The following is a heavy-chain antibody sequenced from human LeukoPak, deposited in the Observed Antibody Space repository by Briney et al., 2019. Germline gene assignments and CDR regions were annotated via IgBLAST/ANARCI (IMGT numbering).Heavy chain of an antibody. J-gene: IGHJ3*02. CDR1: GYSISSGYY. CDR2: IYTSGST. V-gene: IGHV4-61*02. D-gene: IGHD3-22*01. Sequence: SETLSLTCAVSGYSISSGYYWSWIRQPAGKGLEWIGRIYTSGSTNYNPSLKSRVTISVDTSKNQFSLMLSSVTAADTAVYYCAREPGTVVVIINDAFDIWGQGTMVTVSS. CDR3: AREPGTVVVIINDAFDI.